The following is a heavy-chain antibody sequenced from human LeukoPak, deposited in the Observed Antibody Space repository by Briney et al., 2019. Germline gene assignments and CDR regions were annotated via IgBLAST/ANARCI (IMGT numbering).Heavy chain of an antibody. Sequence: SGGSLRLSCAASGFTFSSYSMNWVRQAPGKGLEWVSSISSSSSYIYYADSVKGRFTISRDNAKNSLYLQMTSLRAEDTAVYYCARNYYDSSGYQGATFNYWGQGTLVTVSS. CDR2: ISSSSSYI. CDR3: ARNYYDSSGYQGATFNY. D-gene: IGHD3-22*01. V-gene: IGHV3-21*01. CDR1: GFTFSSYS. J-gene: IGHJ4*02.